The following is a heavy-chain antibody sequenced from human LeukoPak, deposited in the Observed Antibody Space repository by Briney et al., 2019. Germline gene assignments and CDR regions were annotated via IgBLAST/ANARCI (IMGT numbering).Heavy chain of an antibody. Sequence: GGSLRLSCAASGFTFSSYGMHWVRQAPGKGLEWVAVISYDGSNKYYADSVKGRFTISRDNSKNTLYLQMNSLRAEDTAVYYCAKDPRYSYGYLDYWGQGTLVTVSS. J-gene: IGHJ4*02. D-gene: IGHD5-18*01. V-gene: IGHV3-30*18. CDR2: ISYDGSNK. CDR3: AKDPRYSYGYLDY. CDR1: GFTFSSYG.